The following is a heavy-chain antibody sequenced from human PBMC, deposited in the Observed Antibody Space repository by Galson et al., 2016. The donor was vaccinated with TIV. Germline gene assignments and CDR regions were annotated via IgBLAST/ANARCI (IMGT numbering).Heavy chain of an antibody. V-gene: IGHV3-43D*04. CDR2: ISWDGVTT. CDR3: VKSVAATTNFFDY. Sequence: SLRLSCAASGFIFDDYAMHWVRQSPGKGLDWVSVISWDGVTTHYADSVQGRFTVSRDNSKNSLFLQMDSLRPEDTAFYYCVKSVAATTNFFDYSGLGTLVTVSS. CDR1: GFIFDDYA. D-gene: IGHD6-6*01. J-gene: IGHJ4*02.